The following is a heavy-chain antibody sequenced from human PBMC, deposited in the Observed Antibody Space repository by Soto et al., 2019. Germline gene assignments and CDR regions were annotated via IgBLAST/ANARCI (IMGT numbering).Heavy chain of an antibody. V-gene: IGHV4-59*01. Sequence: PSETLSLTCTVSGGSISSYYWSWIRQPPGKGLEWIGYIYYSGSTNYNPSLKSRVTISVDTSKNQFSLKLSSVTAADTAVYYCARATIDYYDSSGYFDYRCKGTLVTVSS. CDR3: ARATIDYYDSSGYFDY. CDR1: GGSISSYY. CDR2: IYYSGST. D-gene: IGHD3-22*01. J-gene: IGHJ4*02.